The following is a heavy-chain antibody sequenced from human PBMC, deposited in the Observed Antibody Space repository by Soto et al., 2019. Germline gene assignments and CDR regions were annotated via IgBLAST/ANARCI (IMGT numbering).Heavy chain of an antibody. D-gene: IGHD2-15*01. J-gene: IGHJ4*02. Sequence: SSETLSLTCAVYGGSFSGYYWSWIRQPPGKGLEWIGEINHSGSTNHNPSLKSRVTISVDTSKNQFSLKLSSVTAADTAVYYCARELSCSGGNCYNYFDYWGQGTLVTVSS. CDR2: INHSGST. CDR3: ARELSCSGGNCYNYFDY. CDR1: GGSFSGYY. V-gene: IGHV4-34*01.